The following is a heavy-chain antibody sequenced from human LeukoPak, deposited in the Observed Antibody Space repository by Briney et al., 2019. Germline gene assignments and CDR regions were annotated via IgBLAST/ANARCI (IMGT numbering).Heavy chain of an antibody. CDR1: GYTFTGYY. Sequence: ASVKVSCKASGYTFTGYYMHWVRQAPGQGLEWMGWINPNSGGTNYAQKFQDRVTMTRDTSISTAYMELSRLRSDDTAVYYCARDRLYCSSTSCYRRGYYYYYGMDVWGQGTTVTVSS. CDR2: INPNSGGT. J-gene: IGHJ6*02. CDR3: ARDRLYCSSTSCYRRGYYYYYGMDV. D-gene: IGHD2-2*01. V-gene: IGHV1-2*02.